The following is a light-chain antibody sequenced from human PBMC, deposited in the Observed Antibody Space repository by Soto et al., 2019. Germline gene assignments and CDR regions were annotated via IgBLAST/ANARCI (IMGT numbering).Light chain of an antibody. J-gene: IGKJ2*01. CDR2: DAS. CDR3: LQYNSYPYT. CDR1: QSTGGW. Sequence: DIQMTQSPSTLSASVGDRVTITCRASQSTGGWLAWFQQKPGKAPKLLIYDASNLQSGVPRRFSGSGAGTEFTLTISGLQPDDFASYYCLQYNSYPYTFRQGTKLEIK. V-gene: IGKV1-5*01.